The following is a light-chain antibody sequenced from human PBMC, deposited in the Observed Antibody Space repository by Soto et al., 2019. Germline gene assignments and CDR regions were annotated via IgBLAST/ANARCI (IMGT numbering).Light chain of an antibody. Sequence: EIVLTQSPGTLSLSPGERATLSCRASQRVSSSYLAWYQQKPGQAPRLLIYGASSRATGIPDRFSGSGSGTDFTLTISRLEPEDFAVYYCQQYGSSPFLTFGGGTKVDIK. CDR2: GAS. CDR1: QRVSSSY. V-gene: IGKV3-20*01. CDR3: QQYGSSPFLT. J-gene: IGKJ4*01.